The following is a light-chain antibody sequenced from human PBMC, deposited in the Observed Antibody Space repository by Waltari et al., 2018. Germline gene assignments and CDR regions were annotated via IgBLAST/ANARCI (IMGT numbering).Light chain of an antibody. J-gene: IGKJ1*01. CDR1: QNIGTY. Sequence: TQSPGTLSLSPGERATLPCRASQNIGTYLVWYQQKPGQPPRLLMYAASRRATGVPDRFSGSGSGTDFSLTISRLEPEDFAVYYCQNHERLPATFGQGTRVEIK. V-gene: IGKV3-20*01. CDR3: QNHERLPAT. CDR2: AAS.